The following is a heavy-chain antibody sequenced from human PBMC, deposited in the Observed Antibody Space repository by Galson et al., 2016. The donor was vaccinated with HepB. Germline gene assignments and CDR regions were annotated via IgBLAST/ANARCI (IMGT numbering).Heavy chain of an antibody. V-gene: IGHV4-39*01. CDR3: ATIFPYTYYVGSFDY. J-gene: IGHJ4*02. D-gene: IGHD3-16*01. CDR1: GGSISTSSYY. Sequence: SETLSLTCTVSGGSISTSSYYGGWIRQPPGKGLEWIVSVSYSGNTYYNPSLKSRVTTSVDTSKNQFTLKLRSVNAADAAVYYCATIFPYTYYVGSFDYWGQGALVAVSS. CDR2: VSYSGNT.